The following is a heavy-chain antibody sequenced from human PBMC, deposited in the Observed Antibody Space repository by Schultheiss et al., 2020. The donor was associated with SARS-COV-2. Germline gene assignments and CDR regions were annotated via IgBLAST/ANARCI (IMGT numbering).Heavy chain of an antibody. CDR1: GYTFTSYA. CDR2: SNAGNGNT. Sequence: ASVKVSCKASGYTFTSYAMHWVRQAPGQRLEWMGWSNAGNGNTKYSQEFQGRVTITRDTSASTAYMELSSLRSDDTAVYYCARDPRRTGFDPWGQGTLVTVSS. J-gene: IGHJ5*02. V-gene: IGHV1-3*02. CDR3: ARDPRRTGFDP.